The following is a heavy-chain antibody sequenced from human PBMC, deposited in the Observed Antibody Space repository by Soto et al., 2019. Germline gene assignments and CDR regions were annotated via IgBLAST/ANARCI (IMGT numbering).Heavy chain of an antibody. CDR2: ISLHYGDT. CDR1: GITYG. CDR3: ATDESDDCSSINCHYFDH. D-gene: IGHD2-15*01. Sequence: ASVKVSCKSVGITYGISWVRQAPGQGLEWMGWISLHYGDTNNAPKLQGRITMSTDTSTNTAYMELRSLRSDDTAMYYCATDESDDCSSINCHYFDHWGQGALVTVSS. V-gene: IGHV1-18*04. J-gene: IGHJ4*02.